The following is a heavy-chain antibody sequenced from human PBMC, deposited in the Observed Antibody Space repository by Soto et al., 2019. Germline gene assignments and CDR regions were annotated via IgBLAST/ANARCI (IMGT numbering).Heavy chain of an antibody. CDR1: GGTFSIYA. J-gene: IGHJ3*02. D-gene: IGHD2-2*01. V-gene: IGHV1-69*12. Sequence: QVQLVQSGAEVKKPGSSVKVSCKSSGGTFSIYAINWVRQAPGQGLEWMGGIIPIFGTVNYAQKFQGRVTITADESTTTAYMELSSLRSEDTAVYYCARDLVRNFESPFEIWGQGTMVTVSS. CDR2: IIPIFGTV. CDR3: ARDLVRNFESPFEI.